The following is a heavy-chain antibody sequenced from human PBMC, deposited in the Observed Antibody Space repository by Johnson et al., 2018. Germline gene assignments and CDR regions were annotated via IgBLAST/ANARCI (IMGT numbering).Heavy chain of an antibody. V-gene: IGHV3-48*02. CDR2: ISTRGENT. CDR1: GFSFRDYA. J-gene: IGHJ3*02. Sequence: VQLVQSGGGLVQPGGSLRLSCAASGFSFRDYAMNWVRQVPGKGLEWISYISTRGENTYYAASVKGRFTVSTDTAKNSVILTMNSLRDEDTAVYYCRRWGGNTDIWGQGTMVTVSS. CDR3: RRWGGNTDI. D-gene: IGHD2/OR15-2a*01.